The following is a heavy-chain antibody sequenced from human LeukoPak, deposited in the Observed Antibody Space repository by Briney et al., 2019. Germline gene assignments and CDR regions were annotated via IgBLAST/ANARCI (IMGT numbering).Heavy chain of an antibody. Sequence: PSQTLSLTCTVSGASISSGGYYWNWIRQPPGKGLEWIGYIDYSRSTSYSPSLKSRLTISVDTSKTPFSLKLSSVTAADTAVYYCARDGYNSGYFDYWGQGTLVTVSS. CDR2: IDYSRST. V-gene: IGHV4-30-4*01. D-gene: IGHD5-24*01. CDR1: GASISSGGYY. CDR3: ARDGYNSGYFDY. J-gene: IGHJ4*02.